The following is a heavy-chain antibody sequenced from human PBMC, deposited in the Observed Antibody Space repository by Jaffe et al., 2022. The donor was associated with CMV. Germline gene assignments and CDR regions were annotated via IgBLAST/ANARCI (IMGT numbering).Heavy chain of an antibody. V-gene: IGHV3-53*02. Sequence: EVQLVETGGGLIQPGGSLRLSCAASGFTVSSNYMSWVRQAPGKGLEWVSVIYSGGSTYYADSVKGRFTISRDNSKNTLYLQMNSLRAEDTAVYYCARNSYYYDSSGYEDYWGQGTLVTVSS. CDR1: GFTVSSNY. D-gene: IGHD3-22*01. CDR2: IYSGGST. CDR3: ARNSYYYDSSGYEDY. J-gene: IGHJ4*02.